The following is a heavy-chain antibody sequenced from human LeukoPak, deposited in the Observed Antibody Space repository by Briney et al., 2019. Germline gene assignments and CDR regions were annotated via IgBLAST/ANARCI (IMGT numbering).Heavy chain of an antibody. D-gene: IGHD3-22*01. CDR3: ARIGTSSYHYNFDY. J-gene: IGHJ4*02. CDR2: IDWDDDK. CDR1: GFSLRTSGMR. V-gene: IGHV2-70*04. Sequence: SGPALMKPTPTLTLTCTFSGFSLRTSGMRVSWIRQPPGKALEWLSLIDWDDDKFYSTSLKTRLTISKDTSNNQVVLTMTNMDPVDTATYYCARIGTSSYHYNFDYWGQGTLVTVSS.